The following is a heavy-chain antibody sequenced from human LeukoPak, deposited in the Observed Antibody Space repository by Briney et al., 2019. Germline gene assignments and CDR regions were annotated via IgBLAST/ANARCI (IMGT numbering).Heavy chain of an antibody. J-gene: IGHJ3*02. CDR2: ISSSSSYI. D-gene: IGHD5-18*01. CDR3: AREGVYSYGPDGAFDI. Sequence: PGGSLRLSCAASGFTFTNYAMNWVRQAPGKGLEWVSSISSSSSYIYYADSVKGRFTISRDNAKNSLYLQMNSLRAEDTAVYYCAREGVYSYGPDGAFDIWGQGTMVTVSS. CDR1: GFTFTNYA. V-gene: IGHV3-21*01.